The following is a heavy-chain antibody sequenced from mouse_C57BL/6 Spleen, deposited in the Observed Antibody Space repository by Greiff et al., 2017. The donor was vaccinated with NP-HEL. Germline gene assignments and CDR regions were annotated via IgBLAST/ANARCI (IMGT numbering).Heavy chain of an antibody. Sequence: EVKLMESGGGLVKPGGSLKLSCAASGFTFSDYGMHWVRQAPEKGLEWVAYISSGSSTIYYADTVKGRFTISRDNAKNTLFLQMTSLRSEDTAMYYCARRYYGLYYYAMDYWGQGTSVTVSS. CDR3: ARRYYGLYYYAMDY. D-gene: IGHD1-2*01. J-gene: IGHJ4*01. CDR2: ISSGSSTI. CDR1: GFTFSDYG. V-gene: IGHV5-17*01.